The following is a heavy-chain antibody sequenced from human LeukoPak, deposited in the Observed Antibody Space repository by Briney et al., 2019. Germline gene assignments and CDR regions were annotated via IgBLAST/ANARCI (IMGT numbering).Heavy chain of an antibody. CDR3: ARTTMVRGTYYMDV. J-gene: IGHJ6*03. V-gene: IGHV4-59*01. CDR2: TYYSGYT. D-gene: IGHD3-10*01. Sequence: PSETLSLTCTVSGGSISSYYWSWIRQPPGKGLEWIGYTYYSGYTNYNPSLKSRVTISVDTSKNQFSLKLSSVTAADTAVYYCARTTMVRGTYYMDVWGKGTTVTISS. CDR1: GGSISSYY.